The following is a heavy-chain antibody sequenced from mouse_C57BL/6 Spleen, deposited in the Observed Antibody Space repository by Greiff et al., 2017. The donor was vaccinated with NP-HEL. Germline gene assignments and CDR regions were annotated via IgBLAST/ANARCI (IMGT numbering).Heavy chain of an antibody. CDR1: GYTFTDYS. Sequence: EVQLQQSGPELVKPGASVKIPCKASGYTFTDYSMDWVKQSHGKSLEWIGDINPNNGGTIYNQKFKGKATLTVDKSSSTAYMELRSLTSEDTAVYYCARSNDYDPYYAMDYWGQGTSVTVSS. V-gene: IGHV1-18*01. D-gene: IGHD2-4*01. CDR3: ARSNDYDPYYAMDY. J-gene: IGHJ4*01. CDR2: INPNNGGT.